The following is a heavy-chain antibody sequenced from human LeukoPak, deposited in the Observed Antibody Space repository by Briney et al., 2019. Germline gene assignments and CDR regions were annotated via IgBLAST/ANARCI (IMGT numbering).Heavy chain of an antibody. Sequence: GGSLRLSCAASGFTFSSYSMDWDRQAPGKGLEWVSYISSGSSTIYYAYSVKGRFTISRDNAKNSLYLQMNSLRAEDTAVYYCARGIWNDPYYWGQGTLVTVSS. CDR1: GFTFSSYS. V-gene: IGHV3-48*01. J-gene: IGHJ4*02. CDR3: ARGIWNDPYY. CDR2: ISSGSSTI. D-gene: IGHD1-1*01.